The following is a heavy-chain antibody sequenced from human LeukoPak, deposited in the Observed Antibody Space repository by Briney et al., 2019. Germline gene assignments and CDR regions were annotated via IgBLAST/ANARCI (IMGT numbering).Heavy chain of an antibody. J-gene: IGHJ4*02. CDR1: GYTFTGYY. Sequence: ASVKVSCKASGYTFTGYYMHWVRQAPGQGLEWMGWINPNSGGTSYAQKFQGRVTMTRDTSISTAYMELSRLRSDDTAVYYCARGAYGDYATPFAVYWGQGTLVTVSS. D-gene: IGHD4-17*01. CDR2: INPNSGGT. V-gene: IGHV1-2*02. CDR3: ARGAYGDYATPFAVY.